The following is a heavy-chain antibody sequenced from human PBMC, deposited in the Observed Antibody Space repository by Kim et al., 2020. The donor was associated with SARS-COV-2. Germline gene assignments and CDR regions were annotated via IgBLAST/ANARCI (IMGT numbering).Heavy chain of an antibody. J-gene: IGHJ3*02. Sequence: GGSLRLSCAASGFSLRTFAMHWVRQAPGKGLEWVAAISYDSSNKYYADSVKGRFTISRDNSKNTLSLQMNNLTVEDTALYYCAKEENAFDIWGQGTMVTVSS. CDR3: AKEENAFDI. CDR1: GFSLRTFA. CDR2: ISYDSSNK. V-gene: IGHV3-30*18.